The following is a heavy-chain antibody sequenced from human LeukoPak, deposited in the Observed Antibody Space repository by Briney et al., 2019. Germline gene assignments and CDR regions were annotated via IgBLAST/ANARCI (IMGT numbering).Heavy chain of an antibody. CDR1: GYTFTSYY. CDR3: AEAYGAHYYYGMDV. D-gene: IGHD4-17*01. Sequence: ASVKVSCKASGYTFTSYYMHWVRHAPGQGLEWMGIINPSGGSTSYAQKFQGRVTMTRDTSTSTVYMELSSLRSEGTAVYYCAEAYGAHYYYGMDVWGQGTTVTVSS. CDR2: INPSGGST. J-gene: IGHJ6*02. V-gene: IGHV1-46*01.